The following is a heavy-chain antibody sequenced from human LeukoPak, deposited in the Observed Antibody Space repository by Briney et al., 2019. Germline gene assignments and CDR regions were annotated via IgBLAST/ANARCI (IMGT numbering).Heavy chain of an antibody. CDR2: LKESGSEK. V-gene: IGHV3-7*01. J-gene: IGHJ4*02. CDR3: ARGWGEKGRCRGGTCNNPQFDY. D-gene: IGHD2-15*01. CDR1: GFKFSYYW. Sequence: AGILRLSCAATGFKFSYYWMTSVRQAPGKGLGWLANLKESGSEKYYVDSVKGRFTISRDNADDLVYLQMNSLRVEDTAVYYCARGWGEKGRCRGGTCNNPQFDYWGQGILVTVSS.